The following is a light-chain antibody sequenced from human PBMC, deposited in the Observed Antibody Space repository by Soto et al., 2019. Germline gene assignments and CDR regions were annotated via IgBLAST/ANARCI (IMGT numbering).Light chain of an antibody. CDR1: QSFSSD. V-gene: IGKV3-15*01. J-gene: IGKJ1*01. Sequence: EIVMTQSPATLSVSPGERATLXCRASQSFSSDLGWYQQKPGEAPRPLIYGASTRDTGIPARFSGSGCGTEFTLTISSLQSEDFAVYECQQYNNWPTFGQGTKVDI. CDR3: QQYNNWPT. CDR2: GAS.